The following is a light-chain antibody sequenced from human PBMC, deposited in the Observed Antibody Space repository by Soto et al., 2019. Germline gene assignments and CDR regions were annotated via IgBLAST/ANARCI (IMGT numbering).Light chain of an antibody. V-gene: IGKV2-28*01. CDR2: LGS. J-gene: IGKJ4*01. CDR1: QSLLHSNGYNY. CDR3: MQVLQTPPT. Sequence: DIVMTQSPLSLPVTPGEPASISCRSSQSLLHSNGYNYLDWYLQKPGQSPQLLIYLGSNRASGVPDRFSGSGSGTDSTLKISRVEAEDVGVYYCMQVLQTPPTFGGGTKVEIK.